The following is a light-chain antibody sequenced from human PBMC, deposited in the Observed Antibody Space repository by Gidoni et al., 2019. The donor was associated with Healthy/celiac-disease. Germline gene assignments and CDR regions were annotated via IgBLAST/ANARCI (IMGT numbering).Light chain of an antibody. J-gene: IGKJ2*01. CDR2: DAS. V-gene: IGKV1-5*01. CDR3: QQYNSYSGT. Sequence: DIQVTQSPSTLSASVGDRVTITCRASQSISSWLAWYQQKPGKAPKLLIYDASSVESGVPSRFSGSGSGTEFTLTISSLQPDDFATYYCQQYNSYSGTFGQGTKLEIK. CDR1: QSISSW.